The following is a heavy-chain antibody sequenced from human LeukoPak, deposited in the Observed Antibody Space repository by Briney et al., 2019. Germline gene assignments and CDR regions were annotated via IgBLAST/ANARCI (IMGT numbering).Heavy chain of an antibody. J-gene: IGHJ4*02. CDR1: GGTFSSYA. CDR3: ARWADIAAAGTGFDY. CDR2: IIPIFGTA. D-gene: IGHD6-13*01. V-gene: IGHV1-69*05. Sequence: GASVKVSCKASGGTFSSYAISRVRQAPGQGLEWMGRIIPIFGTANYAQKFQGRVTITTDESTSTAYMELSSLRSEDTAVYYCARWADIAAAGTGFDYWGQGTLVTVSS.